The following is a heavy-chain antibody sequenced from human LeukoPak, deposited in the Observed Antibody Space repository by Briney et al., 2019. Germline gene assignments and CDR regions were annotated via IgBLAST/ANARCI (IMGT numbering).Heavy chain of an antibody. D-gene: IGHD1-1*01. CDR1: GFTFSTYM. V-gene: IGHV3-48*01. CDR3: VRELAY. CDR2: ISSDSGAI. J-gene: IGHJ4*02. Sequence: GGPLSLSCAPSGFTFSTYMMIGVGRAPGKGLEWLSYISSDSGAIYYADSVQGRFTISRDNAQKSLYLQMNSLRVEDTAVYYCVRELAYWGQGALVTVSS.